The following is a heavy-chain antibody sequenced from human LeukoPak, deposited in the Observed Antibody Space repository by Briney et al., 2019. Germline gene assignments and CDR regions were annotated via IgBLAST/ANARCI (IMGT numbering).Heavy chain of an antibody. J-gene: IGHJ3*02. CDR1: AFTVSTNY. CDR3: ARINYRAFSI. V-gene: IGHV3-66*01. CDR2: IYGDGST. D-gene: IGHD4-11*01. Sequence: PGGSLRLSCVASAFTVSTNYMIWVCQAPGKGLEWVSLIYGDGSTYYADSVKGRVTISRDNSKNTVFLQMNSLRAEDTALYYCARINYRAFSIWGQGTMVTVSS.